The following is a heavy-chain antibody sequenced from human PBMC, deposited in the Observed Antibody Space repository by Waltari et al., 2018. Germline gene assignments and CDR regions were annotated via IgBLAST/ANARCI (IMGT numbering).Heavy chain of an antibody. V-gene: IGHV3-23*01. CDR2: IGSSGRNT. D-gene: IGHD2-2*01. CDR1: GFPFSTYD. J-gene: IGHJ5*02. CDR3: AKGPAARTNWFDP. Sequence: EVQLLESGGGLVQPGGSLRPSCAASGFPFSTYDMGWVRQAPGKGLEWVSVIGSSGRNTYYADSVKGRFTISRDDSKNTLYLQMNSLRAEDTAVYYCAKGPAARTNWFDPWGQGTLVTVSS.